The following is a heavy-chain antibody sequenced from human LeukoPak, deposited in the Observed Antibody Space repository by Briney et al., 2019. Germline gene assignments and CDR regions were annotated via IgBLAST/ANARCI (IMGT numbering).Heavy chain of an antibody. CDR3: AKRDDSGGNLVDL. V-gene: IGHV4-39*02. Sequence: PSETLSLTCTVSGGSIRSGSHYWAWIRQPPGKGLEWIASIYYSGSTYYNPSLENRVTISIDTSKNHFSLKLSSLSAADTSVYHCAKRDDSGGNLVDLWGQGTLVTVS. CDR2: IYYSGST. J-gene: IGHJ4*02. D-gene: IGHD3-22*01. CDR1: GGSIRSGSHY.